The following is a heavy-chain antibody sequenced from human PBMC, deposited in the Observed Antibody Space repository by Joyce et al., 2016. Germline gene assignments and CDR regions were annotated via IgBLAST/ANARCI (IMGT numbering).Heavy chain of an antibody. D-gene: IGHD3-10*01. CDR2: IYPGDDDT. CDR3: GRLSGAETWLGEMYD. Sequence: EVQLVQSGAEVKKPGESLKISCKGSGYSFSSHWIGWVRQRPGKGLEWMGVIYPGDDDTRYTPSFQGQVTISADKSISTAYLQWSSLKASDTAMYYCGRLSGAETWLGEMYDWGQGTLVTVSS. CDR1: GYSFSSHW. V-gene: IGHV5-51*01. J-gene: IGHJ4*02.